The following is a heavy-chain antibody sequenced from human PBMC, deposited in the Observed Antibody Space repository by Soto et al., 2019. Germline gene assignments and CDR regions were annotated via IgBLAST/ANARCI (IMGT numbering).Heavy chain of an antibody. CDR3: ARDPGHSSRDY. CDR1: GFTFSSYG. D-gene: IGHD2-21*01. V-gene: IGHV3-33*01. Sequence: QVQLVESGGGVVQPGRSLRLSCAASGFTFSSYGMHWVRQAPGKGLEWVAVIWYDGSNKYYADSVKGRFTISRDNSKNTLYLQMHSLRAEDTAVYYCARDPGHSSRDYWGQGTLVTVSS. J-gene: IGHJ4*02. CDR2: IWYDGSNK.